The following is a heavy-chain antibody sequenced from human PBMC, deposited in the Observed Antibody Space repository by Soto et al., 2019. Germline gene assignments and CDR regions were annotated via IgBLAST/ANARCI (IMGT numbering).Heavy chain of an antibody. J-gene: IGHJ6*04. D-gene: IGHD2-8*01. CDR3: TRDDVHFNGDRYYGVPMDV. Sequence: EVQLVESGGDLVQPGGSLRLSCAASGFSVSSKYMSWVRQAPGKGLGWVSLIQSGGTTYYAGAVKDRFTISRGYSENTLLLQMNSLRVEDTAVYYCTRDDVHFNGDRYYGVPMDVWGKGTTVTVSA. CDR1: GFSVSSKY. V-gene: IGHV3-66*01. CDR2: IQSGGTT.